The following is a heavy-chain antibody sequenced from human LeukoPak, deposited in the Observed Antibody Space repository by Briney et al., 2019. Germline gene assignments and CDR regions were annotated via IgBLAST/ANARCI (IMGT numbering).Heavy chain of an antibody. D-gene: IGHD6-6*01. J-gene: IGHJ4*02. V-gene: IGHV1-8*03. CDR2: MNPNSGNT. CDR3: ARGHSLIAARVLPFDY. CDR1: GYSFTSYD. Sequence: ASVKVSCKASGYSFTSYDINWVRQATGQGLEWMGWMNPNSGNTGYAQKFQGRVTITRNTSISTAYMELSSLRSEDTAVYYCARGHSLIAARVLPFDYWGQGTLVTVSS.